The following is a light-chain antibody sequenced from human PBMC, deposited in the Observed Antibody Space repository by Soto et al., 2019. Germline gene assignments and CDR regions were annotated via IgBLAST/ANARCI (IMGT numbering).Light chain of an antibody. CDR3: RQYNNWPPYT. Sequence: EIVLTQSPATLSVSPGERATLSCRASQSISSNFAWYQQKTRQAPRLLIYGGSTRATGIPARIIGSGSGTAFIITISSRQSDDVAVYYCRQYNNWPPYTFGPGTKLEIK. CDR2: GGS. J-gene: IGKJ2*01. CDR1: QSISSN. V-gene: IGKV3-15*01.